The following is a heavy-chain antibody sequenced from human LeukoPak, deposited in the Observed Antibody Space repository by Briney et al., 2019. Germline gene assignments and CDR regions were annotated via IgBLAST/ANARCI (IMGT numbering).Heavy chain of an antibody. CDR2: ISYSGSS. Sequence: SSETLSLTCTVSGGSINSYLWTWTRQPPGKRLEWIGYISYSGSSNYNPSLRDRLTISLDTSRNQFSLKLTSVTAADTAVYYCARRNYGDYDHYFGSWGQGTLVTVSS. CDR3: ARRNYGDYDHYFGS. J-gene: IGHJ4*02. CDR1: GGSINSYL. D-gene: IGHD4-17*01. V-gene: IGHV4-59*08.